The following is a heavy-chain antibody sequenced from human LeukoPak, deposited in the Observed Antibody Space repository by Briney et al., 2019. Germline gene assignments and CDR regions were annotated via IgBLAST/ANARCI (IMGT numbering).Heavy chain of an antibody. CDR1: GFTFSSYS. D-gene: IGHD6-19*01. CDR2: ISSSSSYI. Sequence: GSLRLSCAASGFTFSSYSMNWVRQAPGKGLEWVSSISSSSSYIYYADSVKGRFTISRDNAKNSLYLQMNSLRAEDTAVYYCASVPIEAVAGPWFDPWGQGTLVTVSS. V-gene: IGHV3-21*01. J-gene: IGHJ5*02. CDR3: ASVPIEAVAGPWFDP.